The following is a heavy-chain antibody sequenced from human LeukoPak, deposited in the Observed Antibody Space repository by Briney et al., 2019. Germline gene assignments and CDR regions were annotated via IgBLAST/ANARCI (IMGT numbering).Heavy chain of an antibody. CDR1: EYSFANYW. D-gene: IGHD2-2*01. Sequence: GESLKISCKGSEYSFANYWIGWVRQMPGKGLEWMGIIYPGDSDTRYSPPFQGQVTISVDKSISTAYLQWSSLKASDTAMYYCARNSRAYCSTTNCPFDYWGQGTLVTVSS. V-gene: IGHV5-51*01. CDR3: ARNSRAYCSTTNCPFDY. CDR2: IYPGDSDT. J-gene: IGHJ4*02.